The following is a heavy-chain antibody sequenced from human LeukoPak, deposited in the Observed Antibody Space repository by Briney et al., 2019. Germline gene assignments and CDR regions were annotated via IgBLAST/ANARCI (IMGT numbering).Heavy chain of an antibody. V-gene: IGHV3-21*01. J-gene: IGHJ4*02. D-gene: IGHD3-22*01. CDR3: ASSGSRWLIDKTYSPY. Sequence: GGSLRLSCVASGFTFSNYGMHWVRQAPGEGLEWVSSISTTTTYIFYADSVKGRFTISRDNAKNSLYLQMNSLRAEDTAVYYCASSGSRWLIDKTYSPYWGQGTLVTVSS. CDR1: GFTFSNYG. CDR2: ISTTTTYI.